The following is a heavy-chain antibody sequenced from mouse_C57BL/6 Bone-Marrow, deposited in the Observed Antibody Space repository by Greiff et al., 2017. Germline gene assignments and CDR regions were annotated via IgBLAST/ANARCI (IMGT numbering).Heavy chain of an antibody. CDR2: ISSGSSTI. Sequence: DVQLVESGGGLVKPGGSLKLSCAASGFTFSDYGMHWVRQAPEKGLEWVAYISSGSSTIYYADTVKGRFTISRDNAKNTLFLQMTSLRSEDTAMYYCARVGYWGQGTSVTVSS. CDR1: GFTFSDYG. V-gene: IGHV5-17*01. CDR3: ARVGY. J-gene: IGHJ4*01.